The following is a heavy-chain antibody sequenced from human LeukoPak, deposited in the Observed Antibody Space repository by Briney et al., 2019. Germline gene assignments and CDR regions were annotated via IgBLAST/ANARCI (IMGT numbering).Heavy chain of an antibody. V-gene: IGHV3-48*01. J-gene: IGHJ3*02. Sequence: GGSLRLSCAASGFTFSSYSMNWVRQAPGKGLEWVSYISSSSSTIYYADSVKGRFTISRDNAKNSLYLQMNSLRAEDTAVYYCARGGGELLRFAFDIWGQGTMVTVSS. CDR1: GFTFSSYS. CDR2: ISSSSSTI. CDR3: ARGGGELLRFAFDI. D-gene: IGHD1-26*01.